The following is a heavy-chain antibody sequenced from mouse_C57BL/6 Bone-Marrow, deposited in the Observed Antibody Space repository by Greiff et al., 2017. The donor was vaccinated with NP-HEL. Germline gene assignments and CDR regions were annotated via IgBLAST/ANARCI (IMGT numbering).Heavy chain of an antibody. V-gene: IGHV14-1*01. CDR3: TTEEYGSSFFDY. Sequence: EVQLQESGAELVRPGASVKLSCTASGFNIKDYYMHWVKQRPEQGLEWIGRIDPEDGDTEYAPKFQGKATMTADTSSNTASLQLSSLTSEGTAVYYCTTEEYGSSFFDYWGQGTTLTVSS. D-gene: IGHD1-1*01. J-gene: IGHJ2*01. CDR2: IDPEDGDT. CDR1: GFNIKDYY.